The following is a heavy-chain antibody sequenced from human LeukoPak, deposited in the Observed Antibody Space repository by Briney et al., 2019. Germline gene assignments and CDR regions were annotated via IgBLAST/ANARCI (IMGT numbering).Heavy chain of an antibody. Sequence: SETLSLTCAVSGGSISTYYWSWIRPPAGQGLEWIGRIYTSGSTNSNPSLKSRVTMSVDTSKNQFSLNLRSVTASDAAVYYCARLPGGDSSSVVAFDIWGQGTMVTVSS. CDR3: ARLPGGDSSSVVAFDI. CDR1: GGSISTYY. D-gene: IGHD2-21*02. J-gene: IGHJ3*02. CDR2: IYTSGST. V-gene: IGHV4-4*07.